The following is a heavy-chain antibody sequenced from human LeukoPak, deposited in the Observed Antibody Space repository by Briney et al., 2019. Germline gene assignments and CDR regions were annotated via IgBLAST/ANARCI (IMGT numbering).Heavy chain of an antibody. V-gene: IGHV4-34*01. CDR3: ARGRHDYGDYDGQDY. Sequence: SETLSLTCAVYGGSFSGYYWSWIRQPPGKGLEWIGEINHSGSTNYNPSLKSRVTISVDTSKNQFPLKLSSVTAADTAVYYCARGRHDYGDYDGQDYWGQGTLVTVSS. CDR2: INHSGST. D-gene: IGHD4-17*01. J-gene: IGHJ4*02. CDR1: GGSFSGYY.